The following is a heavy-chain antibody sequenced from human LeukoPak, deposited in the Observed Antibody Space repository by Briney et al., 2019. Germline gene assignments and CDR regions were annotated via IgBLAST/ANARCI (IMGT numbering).Heavy chain of an antibody. CDR1: GYSISSGYY. Sequence: ASETLSLTCTVSGYSISSGYYWGWIRQPPGKGLEWIGSIYHSGSTYYNPSLKSRVTISVDTSKNQFSLKLSSVTAADTAVYYCARGRVSSSTWYSTYYYYFYMDVWVKGTTVTVSS. J-gene: IGHJ6*03. CDR2: IYHSGST. CDR3: ARGRVSSSTWYSTYYYYFYMDV. D-gene: IGHD1-1*01. V-gene: IGHV4-38-2*02.